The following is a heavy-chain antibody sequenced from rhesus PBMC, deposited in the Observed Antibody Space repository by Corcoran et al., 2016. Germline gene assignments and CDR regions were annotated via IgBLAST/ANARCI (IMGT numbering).Heavy chain of an antibody. D-gene: IGHD4-35*01. Sequence: QVQLQESGPGVVKPSETLSLTCAVSGGSISGYYLWSWIRQPPGKRLEWIGYIYGGMGSTAYNPSLKMRVTISKDTSKNQFSLKLSSVTAADTAVYYCARGRVRYGNYGYYFDYWGQGVLVTVSS. V-gene: IGHV4S7*01. CDR3: ARGRVRYGNYGYYFDY. CDR1: GGSISGYYL. CDR2: IYGGMGST. J-gene: IGHJ4*01.